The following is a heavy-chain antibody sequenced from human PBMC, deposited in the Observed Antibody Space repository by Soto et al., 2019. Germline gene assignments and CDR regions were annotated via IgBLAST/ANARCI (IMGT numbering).Heavy chain of an antibody. CDR3: ARDSAGEDIVVVVAAEWGMDV. Sequence: SVKVSCKASGGTFSSYAISWVRQAPGQGLEWMGGIIPIFGTANYAQKFQGRVTITADESTSTAYMELSSLRSEDTAVYYCARDSAGEDIVVVVAAEWGMDVWGQGTTVTAP. CDR1: GGTFSSYA. D-gene: IGHD2-15*01. J-gene: IGHJ6*02. V-gene: IGHV1-69*13. CDR2: IIPIFGTA.